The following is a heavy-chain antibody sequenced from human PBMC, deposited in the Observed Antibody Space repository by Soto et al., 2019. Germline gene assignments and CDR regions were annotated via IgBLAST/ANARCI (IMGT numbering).Heavy chain of an antibody. CDR2: IYYSGTT. CDR1: GGSISSFY. J-gene: IGHJ5*02. Sequence: SETLSLTCTVSGGSISSFYWSWIRQSPGKGLEWIGYIYYSGTTNYNPSLKSRVTISVDTSKNQFSLKLSSVTAADTAVYYCARGNYGDYINHWFDPWGQGTLVTVSS. D-gene: IGHD4-17*01. V-gene: IGHV4-59*08. CDR3: ARGNYGDYINHWFDP.